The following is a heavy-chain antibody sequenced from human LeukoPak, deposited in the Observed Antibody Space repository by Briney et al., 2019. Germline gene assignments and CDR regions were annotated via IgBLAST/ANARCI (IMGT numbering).Heavy chain of an antibody. CDR2: ISGSGGST. V-gene: IGHV3-23*01. D-gene: IGHD3-22*01. Sequence: GGSLRLSCAASGFTFSSYAMSWFRQAPGKGLEWVSAISGSGGSTYYADSVKGRFTISRDNSKNTLYLQMNSLRAEDTAVYYCAKDQAYYYDSSCYYYLDYWGQGTLVTVSS. J-gene: IGHJ4*02. CDR3: AKDQAYYYDSSCYYYLDY. CDR1: GFTFSSYA.